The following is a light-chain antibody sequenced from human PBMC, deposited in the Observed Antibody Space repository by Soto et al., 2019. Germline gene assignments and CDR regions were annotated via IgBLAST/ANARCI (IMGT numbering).Light chain of an antibody. Sequence: VVMTQSPATLSVSPGERATLSCRASQSVGNNLAWYQQKSGQSPRLLIYGASTRATGIPDRFSGSGSGTEFTLTISSLQSEDFAVYYCQQYNYWYTFGQGTKLEIK. CDR1: QSVGNN. CDR3: QQYNYWYT. J-gene: IGKJ2*01. V-gene: IGKV3-15*01. CDR2: GAS.